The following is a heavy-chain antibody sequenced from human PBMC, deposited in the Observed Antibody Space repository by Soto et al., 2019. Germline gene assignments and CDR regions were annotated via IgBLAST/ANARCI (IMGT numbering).Heavy chain of an antibody. J-gene: IGHJ4*02. Sequence: PGGSLRLSCAAPGFTFSNYGMHWVRQAPGKGLEWVALISYDGGDKYYADSVKGRFTISRDNSKNTLYLQMNSLRAEDTAVYYCAKDRTAFCSGGSCYDYFDYWGQGTLVTVSS. CDR2: ISYDGGDK. CDR1: GFTFSNYG. V-gene: IGHV3-30*18. D-gene: IGHD2-15*01. CDR3: AKDRTAFCSGGSCYDYFDY.